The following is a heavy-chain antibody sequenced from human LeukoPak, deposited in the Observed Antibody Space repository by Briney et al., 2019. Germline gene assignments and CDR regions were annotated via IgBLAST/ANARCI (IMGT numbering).Heavy chain of an antibody. Sequence: GGSLRLSCAASGFTFSSYAMHWVRRAAGKGLEYVSAISSNGGSTYYANSVKGRFTISRDNSKNTLYLQMGSLRAEDMAVYYCARDSTGYSSSWYNFDYWGQGTLVTVSS. CDR2: ISSNGGST. V-gene: IGHV3-64*01. D-gene: IGHD6-13*01. CDR3: ARDSTGYSSSWYNFDY. J-gene: IGHJ4*02. CDR1: GFTFSSYA.